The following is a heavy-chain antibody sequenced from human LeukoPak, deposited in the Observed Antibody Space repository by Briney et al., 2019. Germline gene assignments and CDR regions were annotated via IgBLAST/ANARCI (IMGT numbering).Heavy chain of an antibody. CDR1: GFTFSSYA. Sequence: GGSLRLSCAASGFTFSSYAMTWVRQAPGRGLEWVANIRGDGGQTYYGDSVEGRFTISRDNAKKSLDLQMNSLRAEDTAVYFCARDLTYYFDNSNSFFDALDIWGQGTVVTVSS. CDR2: IRGDGGQT. D-gene: IGHD3-22*01. J-gene: IGHJ3*02. V-gene: IGHV3-7*01. CDR3: ARDLTYYFDNSNSFFDALDI.